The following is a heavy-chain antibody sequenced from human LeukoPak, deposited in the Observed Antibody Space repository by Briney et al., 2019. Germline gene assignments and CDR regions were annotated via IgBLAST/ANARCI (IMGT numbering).Heavy chain of an antibody. D-gene: IGHD1-26*01. CDR2: IYDSGST. CDR3: ARVNIDSGRFADFDC. Sequence: PSETLSPTWSVSGYSISSDYYWGWIRQPPGKGLEGIASIYDSGSTYYNTSLESRVTISVDTSKNQSSLKLSSVTAATTAVYYCARVNIDSGRFADFDCWGQGTLVTVSS. CDR1: GYSISSDYY. V-gene: IGHV4-38-2*02. J-gene: IGHJ4*02.